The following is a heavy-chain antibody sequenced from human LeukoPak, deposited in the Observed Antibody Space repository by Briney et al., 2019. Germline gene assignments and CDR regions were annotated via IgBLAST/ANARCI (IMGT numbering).Heavy chain of an antibody. CDR1: GGSISSGDYY. CDR3: ARGHYDFWSGYYTDYYYYYMDV. J-gene: IGHJ6*03. V-gene: IGHV4-30-4*08. CDR2: IYYSGST. Sequence: SETLSLTCTVSGGSISSGDYYWSWIHQPPGQGLEWIGYIYYSGSTYYNPSLKSRVTISVDTSKNQFSLKLSSVTAADTAVYYCARGHYDFWSGYYTDYYYYYMDVWGKGTTVTVSS. D-gene: IGHD3-3*01.